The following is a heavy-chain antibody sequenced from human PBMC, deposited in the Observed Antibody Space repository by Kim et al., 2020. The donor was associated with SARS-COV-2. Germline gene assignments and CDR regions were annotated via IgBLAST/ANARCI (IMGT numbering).Heavy chain of an antibody. J-gene: IGHJ5*02. Sequence: YAQKFQGRGTMTEDKSTDTAYMELGSLRSEDTAVYFCAITTIFGGPNWFDPWGQGTLVTVSS. D-gene: IGHD3-3*01. CDR3: AITTIFGGPNWFDP. V-gene: IGHV1-24*01.